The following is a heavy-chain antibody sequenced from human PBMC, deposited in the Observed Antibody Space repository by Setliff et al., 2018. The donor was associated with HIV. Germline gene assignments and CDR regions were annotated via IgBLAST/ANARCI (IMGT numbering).Heavy chain of an antibody. J-gene: IGHJ4*02. V-gene: IGHV4-61*09. CDR1: GGSINSGSYY. CDR2: IYASGST. D-gene: IGHD3-10*01. CDR3: ARDDTVVRGHIDY. Sequence: PSETLSLTCTVSGGSINSGSYYWNWIRQPAGKGLEWIGHIYASGSTNFNPSLKSRVTMSVDTSKNQFSLKLNSLIAADTAVYYCARDDTVVRGHIDYWGQGTLVTVSS.